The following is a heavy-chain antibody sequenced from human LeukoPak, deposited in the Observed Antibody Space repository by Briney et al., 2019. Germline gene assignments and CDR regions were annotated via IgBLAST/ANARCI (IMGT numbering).Heavy chain of an antibody. CDR2: IYYSGST. CDR3: ARDLIAAAGTGHNWFDP. V-gene: IGHV4-39*07. CDR1: GGSISSSSYY. Sequence: SETLSLTCTVSGGSISSSSYYWGWIRQPPGKGLEWIGSIYYSGSTYYNPSLKNRVTISVDTSKNQFSLKLSSVTAADTAVYYCARDLIAAAGTGHNWFDPWGQGTLVTVSS. J-gene: IGHJ5*02. D-gene: IGHD6-13*01.